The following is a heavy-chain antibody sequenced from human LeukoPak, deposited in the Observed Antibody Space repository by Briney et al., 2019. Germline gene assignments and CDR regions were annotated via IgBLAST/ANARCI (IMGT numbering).Heavy chain of an antibody. J-gene: IGHJ6*02. CDR3: ARVGQQLVEFYYYYYGMDV. Sequence: GGSLRLSCAASGFTFSSYCMHWVRRAPGKGLVWVSRINIDGSSTSYAACVKGRFTISRDNAKNTLYLQMNSLRAEDTAVYYCARVGQQLVEFYYYYYGMDVWGQGTTVTVSS. CDR2: INIDGSST. D-gene: IGHD6-13*01. V-gene: IGHV3-74*01. CDR1: GFTFSSYC.